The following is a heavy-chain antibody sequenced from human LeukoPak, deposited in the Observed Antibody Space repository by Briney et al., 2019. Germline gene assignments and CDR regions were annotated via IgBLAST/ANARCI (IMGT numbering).Heavy chain of an antibody. CDR2: ISSGDRT. CDR3: AKDATASPYFHWFDN. J-gene: IGHJ4*02. V-gene: IGHV3-23*01. Sequence: GGSLRLSCAAAGFTFSSYAMNWVRQAPGKGLEWVAGISSGDRTFHAESVKGRFTISRDKSKDTLYLQMNSLRAEDTAVYYCAKDATASPYFHWFDNWGQGTQVIVSS. D-gene: IGHD3-9*01. CDR1: GFTFSSYA.